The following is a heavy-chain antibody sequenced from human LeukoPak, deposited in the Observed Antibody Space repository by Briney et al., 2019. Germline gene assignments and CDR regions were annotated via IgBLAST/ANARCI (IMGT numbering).Heavy chain of an antibody. CDR3: ARDWGGRRYSYGLFGY. J-gene: IGHJ4*02. CDR1: GFTFSSYS. V-gene: IGHV3-20*04. Sequence: PGGSLRLSCAASGFTFSSYSMNWVRQAPGKGLEWVSGINWNGGSTGYADSVKGRFTISRDNAKNSLYLQMNSLRAEDTALYYCARDWGGRRYSYGLFGYWGQGTLVTVSS. D-gene: IGHD5-18*01. CDR2: INWNGGST.